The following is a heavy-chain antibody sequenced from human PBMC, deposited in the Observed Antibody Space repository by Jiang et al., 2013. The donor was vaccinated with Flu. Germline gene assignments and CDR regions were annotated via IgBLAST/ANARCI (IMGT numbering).Heavy chain of an antibody. Sequence: SGAEVKKPGASVKVSCQASGYTFTSYAISWVRQAPGQGLEWMGGIIPIFGTANYAQKFQGRVTITADESTSTAYMELSSLRSEDTAVYYCARDGVGQLDLQDWFDPWGQGTLVTVSS. CDR3: ARDGVGQLDLQDWFDP. CDR2: IIPIFGTA. CDR1: GYTFTSYA. D-gene: IGHD6-6*01. V-gene: IGHV1-69*13. J-gene: IGHJ5*02.